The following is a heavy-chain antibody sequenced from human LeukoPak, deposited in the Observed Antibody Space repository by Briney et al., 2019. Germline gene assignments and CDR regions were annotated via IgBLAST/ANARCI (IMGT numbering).Heavy chain of an antibody. V-gene: IGHV3-33*01. J-gene: IGHJ4*02. CDR2: IWYDGSNK. CDR1: GFTFSSYG. CDR3: ARVGSSSWYSEY. Sequence: PGGSLRLSCAASGFTFSSYGMHWVRQAPGKGLEWVAVIWYDGSNKYYADSVKGRFTISRDNSKNTLYLQMNSLRAGDTAVYYCARVGSSSWYSEYWGQGTLVTVSS. D-gene: IGHD6-13*01.